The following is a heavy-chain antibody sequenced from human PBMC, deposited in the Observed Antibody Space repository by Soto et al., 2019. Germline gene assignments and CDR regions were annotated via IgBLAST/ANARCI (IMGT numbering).Heavy chain of an antibody. Sequence: SETLSLTCAVPGGSISSGGYSWSWIRQPPGKGLEWIGYIYHSGSTYYNPSLKSRVTISVDRSKNQFSLKLSSVTAADTAVYYCARGSVDFWSGSQTGNWFDPWGQGTLVTVSS. D-gene: IGHD3-3*01. J-gene: IGHJ5*02. V-gene: IGHV4-30-2*01. CDR1: GGSISSGGYS. CDR2: IYHSGST. CDR3: ARGSVDFWSGSQTGNWFDP.